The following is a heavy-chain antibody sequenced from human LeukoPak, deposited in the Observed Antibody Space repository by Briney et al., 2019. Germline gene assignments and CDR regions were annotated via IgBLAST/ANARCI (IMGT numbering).Heavy chain of an antibody. Sequence: PSETLSLTCAVSGGSISSGGYSWSWIRHPPGKALEWIGYIYHSGSTYYNPSLKSRVTISVDRSKNQFSLKLSSVTAADTAVYYCARGVRVRGGNWFDPWGQGTLVTVSS. CDR3: ARGVRVRGGNWFDP. CDR1: GGSISSGGYS. CDR2: IYHSGST. J-gene: IGHJ5*02. V-gene: IGHV4-30-2*01. D-gene: IGHD3-10*01.